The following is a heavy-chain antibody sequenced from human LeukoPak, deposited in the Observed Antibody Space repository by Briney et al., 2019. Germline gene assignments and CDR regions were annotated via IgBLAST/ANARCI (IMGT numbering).Heavy chain of an antibody. V-gene: IGHV3-30*18. CDR1: GFTFSSYG. CDR2: ISYDGSNK. D-gene: IGHD4-17*01. CDR3: AKLNTVTTAFLGLDAFDI. J-gene: IGHJ3*02. Sequence: GGSLRLSCAASGFTFSSYGMHWVRQAPGKGLEWVAVISYDGSNKYYADSVKGRFTISRDNSKNTLYLQMNSLRAEDTAVYYCAKLNTVTTAFLGLDAFDIWGQGTMVTVSS.